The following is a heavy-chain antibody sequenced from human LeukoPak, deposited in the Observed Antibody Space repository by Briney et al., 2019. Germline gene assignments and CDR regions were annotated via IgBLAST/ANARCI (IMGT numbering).Heavy chain of an antibody. J-gene: IGHJ5*02. CDR3: TLWFGEGMNH. V-gene: IGHV4-39*01. CDR1: GGSISSSSYY. D-gene: IGHD3-10*01. CDR2: IYYSGST. Sequence: PSETLSLTCTVSGGSISSSSYYWGWIRQPPGKGLEWIGSIYYSGSTYYNPSLKSRVTISVDTSKNQFSLKLSSVTAADTAVYYCTLWFGEGMNHWGQGTLVTVSS.